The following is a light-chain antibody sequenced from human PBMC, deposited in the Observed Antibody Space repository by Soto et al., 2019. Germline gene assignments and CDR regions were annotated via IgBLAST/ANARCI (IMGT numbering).Light chain of an antibody. J-gene: IGKJ2*01. CDR1: QSINIY. Sequence: IQMTQSPSSLSASVGDSVTVTCRASQSINIYLNWYQQKPGNAPTLLIYGASSLQCGVPSRLTGGGSRTDFTLTISSLQPEDFATYYCQQSYRSPYTFGQGTKLEIK. CDR2: GAS. CDR3: QQSYRSPYT. V-gene: IGKV1-39*01.